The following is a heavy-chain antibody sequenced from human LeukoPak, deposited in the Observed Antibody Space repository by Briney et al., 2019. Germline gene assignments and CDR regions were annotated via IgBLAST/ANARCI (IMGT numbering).Heavy chain of an antibody. V-gene: IGHV3-23*01. J-gene: IGHJ4*02. CDR1: GITLSNYG. CDR2: ISGRGGRT. Sequence: GGSLRLSCAVSGITLSNYGMSWVRQAPGKGLEWVAGISGRGGRTDYADSVKGRFTISRDNSKSTPYLQMKSLRAEDTAVYFCAKRGVVIRVILVGFHKEAYYFDSWGQGALVTVSS. CDR3: AKRGVVIRVILVGFHKEAYYFDS. D-gene: IGHD3-22*01.